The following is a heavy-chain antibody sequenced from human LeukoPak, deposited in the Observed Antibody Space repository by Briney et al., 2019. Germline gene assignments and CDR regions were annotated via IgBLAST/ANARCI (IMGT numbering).Heavy chain of an antibody. Sequence: PGGSLRLSCAASGFTFDDYGMSWVRQAPGKGLEWVSGINWNGGSTGYADSVKGRFTISRDNAKNSLYLQMNSLRAEDTALYYCARVTTVTYYWYFDLWGRGTLVTVSS. J-gene: IGHJ2*01. D-gene: IGHD4-17*01. CDR1: GFTFDDYG. V-gene: IGHV3-20*04. CDR2: INWNGGST. CDR3: ARVTTVTYYWYFDL.